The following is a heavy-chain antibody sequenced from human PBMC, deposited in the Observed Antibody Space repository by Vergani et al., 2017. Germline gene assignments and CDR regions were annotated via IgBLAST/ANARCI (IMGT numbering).Heavy chain of an antibody. CDR3: AIHTTSTDS. Sequence: EVELVQSGPEMRKPGESLKISCKGSEYSFGNYWIGWVRQMPGKGLEWMGIIYPADSDTRYSPSFQGQVTISADKSISTAFLQWDSLKASDTALYYCAIHTTSTDSWGKGTLVTVSS. CDR1: EYSFGNYW. D-gene: IGHD1-1*01. J-gene: IGHJ4*02. V-gene: IGHV5-51*01. CDR2: IYPADSDT.